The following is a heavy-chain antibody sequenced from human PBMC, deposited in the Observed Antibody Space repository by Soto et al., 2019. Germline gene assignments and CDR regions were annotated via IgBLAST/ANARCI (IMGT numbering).Heavy chain of an antibody. V-gene: IGHV4-59*08. D-gene: IGHD3-10*01. J-gene: IGHJ5*02. CDR3: ARTNGSGKRGNWFDP. CDR2: IYYSGST. CDR1: GGSISSYY. Sequence: SETLSLTCTVSGGSISSYYWSWIRQPPGKGLEWIGYIYYSGSTNYNPSLKSRVTISVDTSKNQFSLKLSSVTAADTAVYYCARTNGSGKRGNWFDPWGQGTLVTVSS.